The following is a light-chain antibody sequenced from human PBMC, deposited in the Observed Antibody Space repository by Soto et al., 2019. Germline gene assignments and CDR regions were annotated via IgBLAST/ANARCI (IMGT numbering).Light chain of an antibody. J-gene: IGLJ2*01. CDR2: DTS. CDR1: TEAVTRGHY. CDR3: LLSYSGARHVV. Sequence: QAVVTQEPSLTVSPGGTVTLTCGSSTEAVTRGHYPYWFQQKPGQAPRTLIYDTSDKHSWTPARFSGSLLGGKAALTLSGAQPEDEAEYYCLLSYSGARHVVFGGGTKLTVL. V-gene: IGLV7-46*01.